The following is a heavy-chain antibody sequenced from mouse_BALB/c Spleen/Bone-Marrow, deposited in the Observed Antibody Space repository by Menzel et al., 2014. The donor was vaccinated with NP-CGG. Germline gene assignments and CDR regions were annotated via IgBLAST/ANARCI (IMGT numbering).Heavy chain of an antibody. CDR2: IDPANGNT. Sequence: VQLQQSGAELVKPGASVKLSCTASGFNIKDTYMHWVKQRPEQGLEWIGRIDPANGNTKYDPKFQGKATITADTSSNTAYPQLSSLTSEDTAVYYCARSGYGSSLFAYWGQGTLVTVSA. D-gene: IGHD1-1*01. J-gene: IGHJ3*01. V-gene: IGHV14-3*02. CDR1: GFNIKDTY. CDR3: ARSGYGSSLFAY.